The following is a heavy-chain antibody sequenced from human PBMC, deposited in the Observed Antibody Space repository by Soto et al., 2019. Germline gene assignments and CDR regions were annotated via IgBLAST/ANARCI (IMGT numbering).Heavy chain of an antibody. CDR1: GYTFTTYG. J-gene: IGHJ6*02. V-gene: IGHV1-18*01. D-gene: IGHD1-7*01. Sequence: QVHLVQSGAEVKKPGASVKVSCTASGYTFTTYGFSWVRQAPGQGLEWMGWSSTYTGNTNYAPKLQGRVTMTTDTSTSTAYMELRSLRADDTAVYYCARDLGLELPIHMDVWGQGTTVTV. CDR2: SSTYTGNT. CDR3: ARDLGLELPIHMDV.